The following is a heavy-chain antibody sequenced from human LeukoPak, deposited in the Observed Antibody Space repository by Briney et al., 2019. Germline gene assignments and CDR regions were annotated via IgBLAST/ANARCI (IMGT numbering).Heavy chain of an antibody. J-gene: IGHJ4*02. Sequence: ASVKVSCKASGYTFTGYYMHWVRQAPGQGLEWMGIVSPSGGSTSYAQTFERRVTMTRDTSTSTVYMDLSSLRSEDTAVYYCARWDENIYGQPQGGSLDYWGQGTLVTVSS. CDR3: ARWDENIYGQPQGGSLDY. V-gene: IGHV1-46*01. D-gene: IGHD5-18*01. CDR2: VSPSGGST. CDR1: GYTFTGYY.